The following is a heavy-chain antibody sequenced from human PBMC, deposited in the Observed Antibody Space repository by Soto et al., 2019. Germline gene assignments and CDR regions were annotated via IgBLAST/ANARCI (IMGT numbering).Heavy chain of an antibody. CDR2: ISGYNGDT. CDR3: AKNGQPPYYYYGLEV. V-gene: IGHV1-18*01. CDR1: GYTFTRYG. D-gene: IGHD2-8*01. J-gene: IGHJ6*02. Sequence: ASVKVSCKASGYTFTRYGISWVRQAPGQGLEWMGWISGYNGDTNYAQKFQGRVSMTIDTSTTTAYMELRSLRSDDTAVYYCAKNGQPPYYYYGLEVWGQGTKVTVSS.